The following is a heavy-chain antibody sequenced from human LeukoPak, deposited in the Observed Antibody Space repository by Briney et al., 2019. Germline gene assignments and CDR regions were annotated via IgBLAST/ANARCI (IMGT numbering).Heavy chain of an antibody. CDR1: GDTFSKNY. J-gene: IGHJ4*02. Sequence: ASVKVSCKASGDTFSKNYIHWVRQAPGQGLEWMGIINPSDGSTTYTQKFQGRVTMTTDTSTSSVSMELSSLRYEDTAVYYCAPSVRSGGSYYFDYWGQGTLVTVSS. CDR2: INPSDGST. CDR3: APSVRSGGSYYFDY. D-gene: IGHD2-15*01. V-gene: IGHV1-46*01.